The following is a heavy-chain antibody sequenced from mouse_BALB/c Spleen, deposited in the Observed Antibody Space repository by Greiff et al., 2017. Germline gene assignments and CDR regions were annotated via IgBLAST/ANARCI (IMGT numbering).Heavy chain of an antibody. CDR3: ARDERYYGSPYAMDY. Sequence: EVKLMESGGGLVQPGGSLKLSCAASGFTFSSYGMSWVRQTPDKRLELVATINSNGGSTYYPDSVKGRFTISRDNAKNTLYLQMSSLKSEDTAMYYCARDERYYGSPYAMDYWGQGTSVTVSS. V-gene: IGHV5-6-3*01. J-gene: IGHJ4*01. CDR1: GFTFSSYG. CDR2: INSNGGST. D-gene: IGHD1-1*01.